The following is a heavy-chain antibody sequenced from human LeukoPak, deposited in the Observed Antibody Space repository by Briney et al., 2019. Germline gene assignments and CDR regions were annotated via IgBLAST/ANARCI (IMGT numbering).Heavy chain of an antibody. Sequence: SETLSLTGTGSGGSISSYYGSWIRQPAGKGLEWIGRIYTSGSTNYNPSLKSRVTMSVDTTKNQFSLKLSSVTAADTAVYYCARAWAGLKYGAFDIWGQGTMVTVSS. CDR2: IYTSGST. J-gene: IGHJ3*02. CDR3: ARAWAGLKYGAFDI. CDR1: GGSISSYY. D-gene: IGHD2-8*01. V-gene: IGHV4-4*07.